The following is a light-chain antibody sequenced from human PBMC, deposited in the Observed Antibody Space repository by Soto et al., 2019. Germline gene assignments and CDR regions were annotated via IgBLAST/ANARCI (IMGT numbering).Light chain of an antibody. CDR2: DAS. CDR3: QQYGTSPPTT. V-gene: IGKV3-20*01. CDR1: QSVTSSY. J-gene: IGKJ5*01. Sequence: IVLTQSPGTLSLSPGERATLSCRASQSVTSSYLACYQQKPGQAPRLLIYDASTRATGIPDRFSGSGSGTDFTLTISRLEPEDFALYYCQQYGTSPPTTFGQGARLEIK.